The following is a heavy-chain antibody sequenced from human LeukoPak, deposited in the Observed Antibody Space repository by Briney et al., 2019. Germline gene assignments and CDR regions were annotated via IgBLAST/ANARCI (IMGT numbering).Heavy chain of an antibody. CDR3: ARGGWRYDSSGYPYYFDY. D-gene: IGHD3-22*01. V-gene: IGHV1-18*01. Sequence: ASVKVSCKASGYTFTSYGISWVRQAPGQGLEWMGWISAYNGNTNYTQKLQGRVTMTTDTSTNTAYMELRSLRSDDTAVYYCARGGWRYDSSGYPYYFDYWGQGTLVTVSS. CDR1: GYTFTSYG. CDR2: ISAYNGNT. J-gene: IGHJ4*02.